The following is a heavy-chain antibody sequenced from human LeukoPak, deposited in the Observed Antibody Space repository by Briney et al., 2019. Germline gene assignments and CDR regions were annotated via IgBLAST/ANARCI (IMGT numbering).Heavy chain of an antibody. J-gene: IGHJ4*02. D-gene: IGHD1-14*01. Sequence: PQTLSPTCTLSGGSTSSYYRSWVRQPPGKGLEWIGYIYFRGSTTYNTSLKRRVTISLDTPQNQFSLKLSSVSAPDTAVYYCARDGPDGADYWGRGTLVTVS. CDR2: IYFRGST. CDR1: GGSTSSYY. CDR3: ARDGPDGADY. V-gene: IGHV4-59*01.